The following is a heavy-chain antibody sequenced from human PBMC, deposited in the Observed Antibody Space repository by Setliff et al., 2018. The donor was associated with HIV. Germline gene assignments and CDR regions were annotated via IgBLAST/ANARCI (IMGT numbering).Heavy chain of an antibody. J-gene: IGHJ4*02. CDR2: IYYSGTT. V-gene: IGHV4-39*07. D-gene: IGHD6-19*01. CDR3: ARGPRWLSQPFDY. CDR1: GGSISSSSHY. Sequence: SETLSLTCTVSGGSISSSSHYWGWIRQPPGKGLEWIGSIYYSGTTSYNPSLESRVTISVDTSKNQFSLKLSSVTAADTAVYYCARGPRWLSQPFDYWGQGTLVTVSS.